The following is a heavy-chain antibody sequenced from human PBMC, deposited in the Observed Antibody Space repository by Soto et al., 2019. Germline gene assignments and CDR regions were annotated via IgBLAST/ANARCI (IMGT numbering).Heavy chain of an antibody. D-gene: IGHD6-6*01. Sequence: GGSLRLSCAASGFTFSSYAMSWVRQAPGKGLEWVSAISGSGGSTYYADSVKGRFTISRDNSKNTLYLQMNSLRAEDTAVYYCAKECGSGDSSSSYRGAFDIWGQGTMVTVSS. CDR3: AKECGSGDSSSSYRGAFDI. CDR2: ISGSGGST. J-gene: IGHJ3*02. CDR1: GFTFSSYA. V-gene: IGHV3-23*01.